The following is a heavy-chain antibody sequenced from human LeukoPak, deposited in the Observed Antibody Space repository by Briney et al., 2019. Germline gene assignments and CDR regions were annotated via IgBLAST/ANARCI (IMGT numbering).Heavy chain of an antibody. CDR1: GYTFNNYD. J-gene: IGHJ5*02. CDR2: IIPIFGTA. CDR3: ARGYYCSSTSCWFDP. Sequence: SVKVSCKASGYTFNNYDINWVRQAPGQGLEWMGGIIPIFGTANYAQKFQGRVTITTDESTSTAYMELSSLRSEDTAVYYCARGYYCSSTSCWFDPWGQGTLVTVSS. V-gene: IGHV1-69*05. D-gene: IGHD2-2*01.